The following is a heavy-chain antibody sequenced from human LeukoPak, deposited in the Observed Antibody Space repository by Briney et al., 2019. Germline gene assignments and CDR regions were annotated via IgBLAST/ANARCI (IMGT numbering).Heavy chain of an antibody. CDR3: ARVGGTNYYYYGMDV. CDR2: IYYSGST. J-gene: IGHJ6*02. CDR1: GGSVSNYY. Sequence: PSETLSLTCTVSGGSVSNYYWSWIRQPPGKGLEWIGYIYYSGSTNYNPSLKSRVTISVDTSKNQFSLKLSSVTAADAAVYYCARVGGTNYYYYGMDVWGQGTTVTVSS. V-gene: IGHV4-59*02. D-gene: IGHD1-26*01.